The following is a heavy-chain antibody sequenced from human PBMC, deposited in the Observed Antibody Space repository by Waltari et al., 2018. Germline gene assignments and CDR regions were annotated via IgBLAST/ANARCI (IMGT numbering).Heavy chain of an antibody. Sequence: VQLVQSVAEVLKPGKTLKISCKTSGYNFISYWIVWVRQMPGKGLEWMGIIYPRDSIARYRPSFQGQGTISVDKSVSTAYLQGSSLKASDTAIYFCARQGYDILTGYPNWFDPWGQGTLVIVSS. D-gene: IGHD3-9*01. CDR1: GYNFISYW. J-gene: IGHJ5*02. CDR3: ARQGYDILTGYPNWFDP. CDR2: IYPRDSIA. V-gene: IGHV5-51*01.